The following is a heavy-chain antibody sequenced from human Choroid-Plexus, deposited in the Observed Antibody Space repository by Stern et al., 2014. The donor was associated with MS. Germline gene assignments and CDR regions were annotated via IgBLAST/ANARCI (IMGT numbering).Heavy chain of an antibody. J-gene: IGHJ5*02. D-gene: IGHD2/OR15-2a*01. CDR3: AKDRQYLTYFFDH. CDR2: VSYDGSNK. CDR1: GFTFGSCA. Sequence: VQLVESGGGVVQPGRPLRLSCVASGFTFGSCAMHWVRQAPVKGLEWVAGVSYDGSNKYYADSVKGRFTISRDNSQNTLYMQMSSLRPEDTAVYYCAKDRQYLTYFFDHWGQGSLVTGSS. V-gene: IGHV3-30*18.